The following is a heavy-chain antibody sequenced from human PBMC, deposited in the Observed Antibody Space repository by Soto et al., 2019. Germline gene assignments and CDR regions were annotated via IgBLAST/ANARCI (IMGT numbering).Heavy chain of an antibody. V-gene: IGHV1-69*02. CDR1: GDTLSTYT. Sequence: QVQLVQSGAEVKKPGSSVKVSCKASGDTLSTYTISWVRQAPEQGLEWMGWIIPVLDMPIYAQKFQGRVTISAEKSASKVARGLRCIRSDDPAVSFCARATAAGTDSWGQGTLVTVPS. CDR2: IIPVLDMP. D-gene: IGHD6-13*01. CDR3: ARATAAGTDS. J-gene: IGHJ4*02.